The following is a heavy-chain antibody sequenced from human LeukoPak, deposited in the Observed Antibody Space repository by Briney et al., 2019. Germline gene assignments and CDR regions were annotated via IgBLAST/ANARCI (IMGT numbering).Heavy chain of an antibody. J-gene: IGHJ4*02. V-gene: IGHV3-53*01. CDR1: EFTVSRNY. D-gene: IGHD5-24*01. CDR3: TRDQMNY. CDR2: IFSNGDT. Sequence: GGSLRLSCTASEFTVSRNYMLWVRQALGKGLEWVSLIFSNGDTHYADSVKGRFTISRDTSKNTVSLQMNSLRVEDTAMYYCTRDQMNYWGPRTLVTVSS.